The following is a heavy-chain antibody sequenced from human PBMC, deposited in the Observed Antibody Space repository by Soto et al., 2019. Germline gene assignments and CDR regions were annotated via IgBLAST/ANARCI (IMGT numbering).Heavy chain of an antibody. J-gene: IGHJ6*02. CDR1: GGSFSGYY. D-gene: IGHD1-26*01. CDR3: ARGRRWGARQDYYYGMDV. CDR2: INHSGST. Sequence: SETLSLTCAVYGGSFSGYYWSWIRQPPGKGLEWIGEINHSGSTNYNPSLKSRVTISVDTSKNQLSLKLSSVTAADTAVYYCARGRRWGARQDYYYGMDVWGQGTTVTVSS. V-gene: IGHV4-34*01.